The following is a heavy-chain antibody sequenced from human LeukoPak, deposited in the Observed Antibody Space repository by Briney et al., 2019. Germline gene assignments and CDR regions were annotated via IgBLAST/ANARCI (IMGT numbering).Heavy chain of an antibody. J-gene: IGHJ5*02. CDR3: AKRVTNWPNWFDP. V-gene: IGHV3-23*01. Sequence: PGGSLRLSCAASGFIFSSYAMSWVRQAPGKGLEWVLAISDSGGSTYYADSVKGRFTISRDNSKNTLYLQMNNLRAEDTAVYYCAKRVTNWPNWFDPWGQGTLVTVSS. CDR2: ISDSGGST. D-gene: IGHD1-1*01. CDR1: GFIFSSYA.